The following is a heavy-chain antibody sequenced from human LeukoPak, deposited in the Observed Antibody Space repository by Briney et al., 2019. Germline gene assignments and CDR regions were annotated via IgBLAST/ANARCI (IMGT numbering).Heavy chain of an antibody. J-gene: IGHJ4*02. D-gene: IGHD2-21*02. Sequence: GGSLRLSCAASGFTFSTYAMSWVRQAPGKGLEWVSGISGGGGSTYYADSVKGRFTISRDNSKNTLYLQMNSLRVEDTAVYYCAKDRIAHCGGDCSIIGAYYFDDWGQGTLVTVSS. CDR2: ISGGGGST. V-gene: IGHV3-23*01. CDR3: AKDRIAHCGGDCSIIGAYYFDD. CDR1: GFTFSTYA.